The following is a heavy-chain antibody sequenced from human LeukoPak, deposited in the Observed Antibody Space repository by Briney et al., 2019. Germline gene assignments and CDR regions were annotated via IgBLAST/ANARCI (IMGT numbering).Heavy chain of an antibody. Sequence: PGPSLRLAWTASGVTFGVYAMSLFRQAPGKGLEWVGFIRSKTYGGTTGYAASVKDTFTISRDDSKSVVYLQMNSLKTEDTAFYYCTRGVGQQLIPPDYWGQGTLVTVFS. CDR1: GVTFGVYA. D-gene: IGHD6-13*01. J-gene: IGHJ4*02. V-gene: IGHV3-49*03. CDR3: TRGVGQQLIPPDY. CDR2: IRSKTYGGTT.